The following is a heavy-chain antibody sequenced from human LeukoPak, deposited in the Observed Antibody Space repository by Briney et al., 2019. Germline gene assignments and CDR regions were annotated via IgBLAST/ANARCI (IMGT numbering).Heavy chain of an antibody. V-gene: IGHV4-59*01. D-gene: IGHD3-10*01. J-gene: IGHJ5*02. CDR2: IYYSGST. Sequence: TSETLSLTCTVSGGSISSYYWSWIRQPPGKGLEWIGYIYYSGSTNYNPSLKSRVTISVDTSKNQFSLKLSSVTAADTAVYYCARDFGGELFPNWFDPWGQGTLVTVSS. CDR3: ARDFGGELFPNWFDP. CDR1: GGSISSYY.